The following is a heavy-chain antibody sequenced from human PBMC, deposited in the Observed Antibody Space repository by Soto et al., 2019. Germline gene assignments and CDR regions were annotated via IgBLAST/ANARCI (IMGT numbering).Heavy chain of an antibody. J-gene: IGHJ4*01. CDR1: GYIFNNYW. D-gene: IGHD2-21*01. CDR2: IYPGDSDT. CDR3: ERLANIFDFDN. V-gene: IGHV5-51*01. Sequence: XASLKISVQGCGYIFNNYWIGWVRQMPGKGLEWMGIIYPGDSDTRYSPSFQGQVTISADKSISTAYLQWSSLKASDTAMYYCERLANIFDFDNWGHGTLVTVSS.